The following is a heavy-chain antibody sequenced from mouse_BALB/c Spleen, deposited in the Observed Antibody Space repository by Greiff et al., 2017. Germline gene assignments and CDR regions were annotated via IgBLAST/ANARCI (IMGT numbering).Heavy chain of an antibody. CDR1: GYTFTDYE. Sequence: VQLQQSGAELVRPGASVTLSCKASGYTFTDYEMYWVKQTPVHGLEWIGAIDPETGGTAYNQKFKGKATLTADKSSSTAYMELRSLTSEDSAVYYCARGLRLQYYFDYWGQGTTLTVSS. D-gene: IGHD1-2*01. CDR3: ARGLRLQYYFDY. CDR2: IDPETGGT. J-gene: IGHJ2*01. V-gene: IGHV1-15*01.